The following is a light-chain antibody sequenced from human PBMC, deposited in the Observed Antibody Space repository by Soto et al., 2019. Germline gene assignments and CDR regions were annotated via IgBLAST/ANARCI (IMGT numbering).Light chain of an antibody. CDR1: QSVSSN. V-gene: IGKV3-15*01. Sequence: EIVMTHSPATLSVSPGEGATLSCRASQSVSSNLVWYQHRPGQAPRLLIYGASTRATDIPARFSGSGSGTEFTLTISSLQSDDYEVYYCQQYNNLPRTFGGGTKVDTK. CDR3: QQYNNLPRT. CDR2: GAS. J-gene: IGKJ4*01.